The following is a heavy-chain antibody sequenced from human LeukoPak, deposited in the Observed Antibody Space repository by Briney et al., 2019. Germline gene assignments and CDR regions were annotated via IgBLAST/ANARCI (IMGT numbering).Heavy chain of an antibody. CDR2: IYYSGST. Sequence: SETLSLTCTVSGGSISSYCWSWIRQPPGRGLEWIGYIYYSGSTNYNPSLKSRVTISVDTSKNQFSLKLSSVTAADTAVYYCARARGYSYLNWFDPWGQGTLVTVSS. V-gene: IGHV4-59*12. CDR1: GGSISSYC. CDR3: ARARGYSYLNWFDP. D-gene: IGHD5-18*01. J-gene: IGHJ5*02.